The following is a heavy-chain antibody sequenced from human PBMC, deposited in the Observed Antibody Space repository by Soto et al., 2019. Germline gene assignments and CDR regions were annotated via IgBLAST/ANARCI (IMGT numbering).Heavy chain of an antibody. CDR2: ISYDGSNK. Sequence: QVQLVESGGGVVQPGRSLRLSCAASGFTFSSYGMHWVRQAPGKGLEWVAVISYDGSNKYYADSVKGRFTISRDNSKNTLYLQMNSLRAEDTAVYYCAKDLYNHLGGMDVWGQGTTVTVSS. V-gene: IGHV3-30*18. CDR1: GFTFSSYG. CDR3: AKDLYNHLGGMDV. J-gene: IGHJ6*02. D-gene: IGHD1-20*01.